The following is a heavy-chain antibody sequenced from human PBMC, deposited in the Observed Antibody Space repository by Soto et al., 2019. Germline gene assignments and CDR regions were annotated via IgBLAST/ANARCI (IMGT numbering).Heavy chain of an antibody. CDR2: IYTSGST. Sequence: SETLSLTCTVSGGSISSYYWSWIRQPAGKGLEWIGRIYTSGSTNYNPSLKSRVTMSVDTSKNQFSLKLSSVTAADTAVYYCARDGPHCTSCDVRVPWGQGTLDTVS. J-gene: IGHJ5*02. D-gene: IGHD2-2*01. CDR3: ARDGPHCTSCDVRVP. V-gene: IGHV4-4*07. CDR1: GGSISSYY.